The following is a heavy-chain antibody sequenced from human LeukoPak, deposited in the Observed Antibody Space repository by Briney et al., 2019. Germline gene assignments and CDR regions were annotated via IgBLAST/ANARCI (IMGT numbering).Heavy chain of an antibody. CDR1: GGSISSGGYY. J-gene: IGHJ5*02. CDR2: IYYSGST. D-gene: IGHD3-10*01. Sequence: PSQTLSLTCTVSGGSISSGGYYWSWIRQHPGKGLEWIGYIYYSGSTYYNPSLKSRVTISVDTSKNQFSLKLSSVTSADTAVYYCARAGDMVRGVRNWFDPWGQGTLVTVSS. V-gene: IGHV4-31*03. CDR3: ARAGDMVRGVRNWFDP.